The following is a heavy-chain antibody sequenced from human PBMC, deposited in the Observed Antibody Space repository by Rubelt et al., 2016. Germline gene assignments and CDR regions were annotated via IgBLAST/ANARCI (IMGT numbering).Heavy chain of an antibody. CDR1: GGSISSVSYY. CDR3: AGCRGMTTFDY. D-gene: IGHD4-17*01. CDR2: IYFSGST. Sequence: QLQLQESGPGLVKPSETLSLSCTVSGGSISSVSYYWGWIRQPPGKGLEWIGTIYFSGSTYYNPSLKNRVTISVDTSKNQMSLNLNSMTAADTAVYYCAGCRGMTTFDYWGLGTLVTVSS. J-gene: IGHJ4*02. V-gene: IGHV4-39*01.